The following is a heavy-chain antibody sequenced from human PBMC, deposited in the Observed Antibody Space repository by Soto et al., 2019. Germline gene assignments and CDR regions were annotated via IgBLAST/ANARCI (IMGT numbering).Heavy chain of an antibody. CDR1: GFTFSSYA. CDR2: IPYDGSNK. D-gene: IGHD3-16*02. CDR3: ARDNDDDYVWGSYRYRAVDY. Sequence: GSLRLSCAASGFTFSSYAMHWVRQAPGKGLEWVAVIPYDGSNKYYADSVKGRFTISRDNSKNTLYLQMNSLRAEDTAVYYYARDNDDDYVWGSYRYRAVDYWGQGTLVTVSS. J-gene: IGHJ4*02. V-gene: IGHV3-30-3*01.